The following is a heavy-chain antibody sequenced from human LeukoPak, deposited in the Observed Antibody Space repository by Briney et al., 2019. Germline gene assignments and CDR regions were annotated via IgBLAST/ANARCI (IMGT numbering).Heavy chain of an antibody. D-gene: IGHD2-15*01. CDR2: ISYDGSNK. Sequence: GRSLRLSCAASGFTFSSYAMHWVRQAPGKGLEWVAVISYDGSNKYYADSVKGRFTISRDNSKNTLYLQMNSLRAEDTAVYYCARGRGIVVAAIQSYFDYWGQGTLVTVSS. V-gene: IGHV3-30-3*01. CDR3: ARGRGIVVAAIQSYFDY. J-gene: IGHJ4*02. CDR1: GFTFSSYA.